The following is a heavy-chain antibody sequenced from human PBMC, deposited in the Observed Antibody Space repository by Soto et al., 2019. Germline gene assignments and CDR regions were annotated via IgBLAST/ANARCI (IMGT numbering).Heavy chain of an antibody. V-gene: IGHV1-2*02. CDR2: INPNSGGT. CDR1: GYTFTGYY. CDR3: ARVDGYKPLLNSFDP. Sequence: GASVKVSCKASGYTFTGYYMHWVRQAPGQGLEWMGWINPNSGGTNYAQKFQGRVTMTRDTSISTAYMELSRLRTDDTAVYYSARVDGYKPLLNSFDPWGPGTLVTVSS. J-gene: IGHJ5*02. D-gene: IGHD5-12*01.